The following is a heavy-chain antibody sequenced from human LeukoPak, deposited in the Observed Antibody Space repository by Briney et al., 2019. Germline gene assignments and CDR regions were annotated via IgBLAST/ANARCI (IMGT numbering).Heavy chain of an antibody. V-gene: IGHV3-48*01. Sequence: PGGSLRLSCAASGFTFSSYSMNWVRQAPGKGLEWVSYISSSSSTIYYADSVKGRFTISRDNAKNSLYLQMNSLRAEDTAVYYCAKDWYSSSSGLMDVWGKGTTVTVSS. J-gene: IGHJ6*04. D-gene: IGHD6-6*01. CDR2: ISSSSSTI. CDR3: AKDWYSSSSGLMDV. CDR1: GFTFSSYS.